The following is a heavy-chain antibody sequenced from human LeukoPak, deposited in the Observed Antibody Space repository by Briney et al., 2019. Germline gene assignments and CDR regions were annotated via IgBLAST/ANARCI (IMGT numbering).Heavy chain of an antibody. CDR1: GGSISSYY. D-gene: IGHD2-21*02. V-gene: IGHV4-59*12. CDR3: ARGGGDYVGSYYYYYYMDV. Sequence: SETLSLTCTVSGGSISSYYWSWIRQPPGKGLEWIGYIYYSGSTYYNPSLKSRLTISIDTSKNQFSLELSSVTAADTAVYYCARGGGDYVGSYYYYYYMDVWGKGTTVTVSS. J-gene: IGHJ6*03. CDR2: IYYSGST.